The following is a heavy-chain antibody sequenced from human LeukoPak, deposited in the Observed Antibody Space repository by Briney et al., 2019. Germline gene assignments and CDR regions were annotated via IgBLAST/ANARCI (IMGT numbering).Heavy chain of an antibody. J-gene: IGHJ4*02. CDR1: GGSFSGYY. CDR3: AALYAFWSGQIDY. D-gene: IGHD3-3*01. CDR2: INHSGST. Sequence: PSETLSLTCAVYGGSFSGYYWSWIRQPPGKGLEWIGEINHSGSTNYNPSLKSRVTISVDTSKNQFSLKLSSVTAADTAVYYCAALYAFWSGQIDYWGQGTLVTVSS. V-gene: IGHV4-34*01.